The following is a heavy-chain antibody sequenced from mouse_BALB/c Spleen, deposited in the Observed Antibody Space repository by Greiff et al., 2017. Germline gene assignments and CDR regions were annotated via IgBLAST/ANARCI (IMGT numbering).Heavy chain of an antibody. CDR1: GDSITSGY. J-gene: IGHJ4*01. CDR2: ISYSGST. V-gene: IGHV3-8*02. Sequence: EVMLVESGPSLVKPSQTLSLTCSVTGDSITSGYWNWIRKFPGNKLEYMGYISYSGSTYYNPSLKSRISITRDTSKNQYYLQLNSVTTEDTATYYCARRSSYVWYYAMDYWGQGTSVTVSS. D-gene: IGHD1-1*01. CDR3: ARRSSYVWYYAMDY.